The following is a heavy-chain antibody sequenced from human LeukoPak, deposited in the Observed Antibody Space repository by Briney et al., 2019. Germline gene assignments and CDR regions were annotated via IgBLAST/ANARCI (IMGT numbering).Heavy chain of an antibody. CDR1: GFTLSNYW. V-gene: IGHV3-7*01. J-gene: IGHJ4*02. CDR2: IKEDGSKK. Sequence: PGGSLRLSCAASGFTLSNYWMNWVRQAPGKGLEWVANIKEDGSKKYYVDSVKGRFTISRDTAKNSLHLQMDSLRAEGTAVYYCGGNYWGQGTRVTVSS. CDR3: GGNY.